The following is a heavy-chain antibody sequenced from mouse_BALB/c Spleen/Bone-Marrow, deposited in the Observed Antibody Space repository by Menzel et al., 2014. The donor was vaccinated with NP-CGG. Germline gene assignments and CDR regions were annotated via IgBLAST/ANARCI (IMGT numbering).Heavy chain of an antibody. J-gene: IGHJ4*01. CDR3: ARKSQRAYDSMMY. V-gene: IGHV14-3*02. CDR1: GFNIKDTY. D-gene: IGHD2-3*01. Sequence: VQPQQSGAELVKPGASVKLSCTASGFNIKDTYMHWVKQRPEQGLEWIGRIDPANGNTKYDPKFQGKATITADTSSNTAYLQLSSLTSEDSAVYFCARKSQRAYDSMMYWGPGTSVTVSS. CDR2: IDPANGNT.